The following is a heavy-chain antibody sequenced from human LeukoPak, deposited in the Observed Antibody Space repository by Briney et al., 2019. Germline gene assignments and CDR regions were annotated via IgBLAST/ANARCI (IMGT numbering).Heavy chain of an antibody. CDR1: GFTFSSYA. Sequence: PGGSLRLSCAASGFTFSSYAMSWVRQAPGKGLEWVSAISGSGGSTYYADSVKGRFTISRDNSKNTLYLQMNSLRAEDTAVYYCAKKGSAAGTRKNWFDPWGQGTLVTVSS. V-gene: IGHV3-23*01. J-gene: IGHJ5*02. D-gene: IGHD6-13*01. CDR3: AKKGSAAGTRKNWFDP. CDR2: ISGSGGST.